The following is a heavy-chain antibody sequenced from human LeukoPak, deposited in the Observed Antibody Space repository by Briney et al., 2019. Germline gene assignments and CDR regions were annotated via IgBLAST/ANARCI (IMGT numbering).Heavy chain of an antibody. Sequence: GESLKISCKGSGYSFNTYWIGWVRQMPGKGLEWMGIIYPGDSDTRYSPSFQGQVTISADKSISTAYLQWSSLKASDTAMYYCARSSSSWSGVLYYFDYWGQGTLVTVSS. CDR2: IYPGDSDT. V-gene: IGHV5-51*01. D-gene: IGHD6-13*01. CDR3: ARSSSSWSGVLYYFDY. CDR1: GYSFNTYW. J-gene: IGHJ4*02.